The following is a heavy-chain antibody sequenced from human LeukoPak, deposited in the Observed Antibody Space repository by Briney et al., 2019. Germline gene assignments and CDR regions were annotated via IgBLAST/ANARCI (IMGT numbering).Heavy chain of an antibody. D-gene: IGHD3-22*01. CDR2: INHSGST. V-gene: IGHV4-34*01. CDR1: GGSFSGYY. Sequence: PSETLSLTCAVYGGSFSGYYWSWIRQPPGKGLEWIGEINHSGSTNYNPSLKSRVTISVDTSKNQFSLKLSSVTAADTAVYYCARGFADYDSSGYRPFDYWGQGTLVTVSS. J-gene: IGHJ4*02. CDR3: ARGFADYDSSGYRPFDY.